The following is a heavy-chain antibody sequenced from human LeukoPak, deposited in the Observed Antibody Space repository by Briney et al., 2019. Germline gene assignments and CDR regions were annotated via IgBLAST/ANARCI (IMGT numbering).Heavy chain of an antibody. J-gene: IGHJ4*02. CDR1: GYTFTSYA. CDR3: TRESAYSGASDWYEKGVY. D-gene: IGHD6-19*01. CDR2: INTNTGNP. V-gene: IGHV7-4-1*02. Sequence: ASVKVSCKASGYTFTSYAMNWVRQAPGQGLEWMGWINTNTGNPTYAQGFTGRFVFSLDTSVSTAYLQISSLKAEDTAVYYCTRESAYSGASDWYEKGVYWGQGTLVTVSS.